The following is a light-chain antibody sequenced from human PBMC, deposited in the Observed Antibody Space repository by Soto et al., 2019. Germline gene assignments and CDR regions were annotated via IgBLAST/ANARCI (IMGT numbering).Light chain of an antibody. J-gene: IGLJ2*01. Sequence: QSVLTQPPSASGTPGQRVTISCSGSSSNIGSNYVYWYQQLPGTAPKLLIYRNNQRPSGVPERFSGSKSGTSASLAISGLRSVDEADYYCAAWDDSLSGVVFGGGTKLTVL. CDR3: AAWDDSLSGVV. CDR1: SSNIGSNY. V-gene: IGLV1-47*01. CDR2: RNN.